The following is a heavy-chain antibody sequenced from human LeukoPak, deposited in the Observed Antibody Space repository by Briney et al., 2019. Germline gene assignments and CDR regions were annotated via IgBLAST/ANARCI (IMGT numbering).Heavy chain of an antibody. Sequence: PGGSLRLSCAASGFTFSSYSMNWGRQAPGRGLGWVSPISSSSSYIYYADSVKGRFTISRDNAKNSLYLQMNSLRSDDTAVYYCARVFGGSYLAFRWFDPWGQGTLVTVSS. D-gene: IGHD1-26*01. CDR3: ARVFGGSYLAFRWFDP. J-gene: IGHJ5*02. V-gene: IGHV3-21*04. CDR1: GFTFSSYS. CDR2: ISSSSSYI.